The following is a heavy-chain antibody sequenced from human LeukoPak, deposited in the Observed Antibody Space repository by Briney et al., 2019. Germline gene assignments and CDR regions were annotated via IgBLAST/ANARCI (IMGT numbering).Heavy chain of an antibody. CDR3: ARDGGNYYYYMDV. D-gene: IGHD1-26*01. J-gene: IGHJ6*03. V-gene: IGHV1-69*05. Sequence: SVKVSCKGGTSTNYAISWVRQAPGQGLEWMGGIIPNFGTVNYAQKFQGRVTITTDESTSTAYMELSSLRSEDTAVYYCARDGGNYYYYMDVWGKGTTVTVSS. CDR2: IIPNFGTV. CDR1: GTSTNYA.